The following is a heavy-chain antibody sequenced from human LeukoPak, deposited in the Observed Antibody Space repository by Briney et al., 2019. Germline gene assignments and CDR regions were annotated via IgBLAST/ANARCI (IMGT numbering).Heavy chain of an antibody. CDR1: GFTFSSYA. J-gene: IGHJ4*02. D-gene: IGHD1-20*01. CDR2: ISGSGGSS. CDR3: ATIPYNWNYGDY. V-gene: IGHV3-23*01. Sequence: PGGSLRLSXAASGFTFSSYAMSWVRQAPGKGVEWVSTISGSGGSSYYADSVKGRFTISRDNSKNTLYLQMNSLRAEDTAVYYCATIPYNWNYGDYWGQGTLVTVSS.